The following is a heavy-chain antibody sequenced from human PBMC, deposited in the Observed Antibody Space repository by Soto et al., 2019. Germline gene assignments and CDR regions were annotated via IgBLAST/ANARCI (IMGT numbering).Heavy chain of an antibody. CDR3: AAEGGDTAMVRHYYYGMDV. J-gene: IGHJ6*02. V-gene: IGHV1-58*01. CDR1: GFTFTSSA. CDR2: IVVGSGNT. D-gene: IGHD5-18*01. Sequence: ASVKVSCKASGFTFTSSAVQWVRQARGQRLEWIGWIVVGSGNTNYAQKFQERVTITRDMSTSTAYMELSSLRSEDTAVYYCAAEGGDTAMVRHYYYGMDVWGQGTTVTVSS.